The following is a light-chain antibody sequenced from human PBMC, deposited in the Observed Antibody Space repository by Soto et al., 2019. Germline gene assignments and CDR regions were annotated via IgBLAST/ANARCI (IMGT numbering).Light chain of an antibody. J-gene: IGKJ2*01. CDR2: GAS. Sequence: EIVLTQSPGTLSLSPGERATLSCRASQSVSSSYLAWYQQPPGQAPRLLIYGASSRATGIPDRFSGSGSGTDFTLTISRLEPEDFAVYYCQQFSSSPPVFTFGQGTKLEIK. CDR1: QSVSSSY. V-gene: IGKV3-20*01. CDR3: QQFSSSPPVFT.